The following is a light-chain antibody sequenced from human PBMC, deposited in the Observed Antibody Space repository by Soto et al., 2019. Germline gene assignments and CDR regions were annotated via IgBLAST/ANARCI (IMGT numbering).Light chain of an antibody. CDR1: QSLLYSNGNTY. J-gene: IGKJ1*01. CDR3: MQGTHWPPT. CDR2: KVF. Sequence: DVVMTQSPLSLPVTLGQPASISCRSSQSLLYSNGNTYLHWFQQRPGQSPRRLIYKVFNRDSGVPDRFSGSGSGTDFTLKISRVEAEDVGVYYCMQGTHWPPTFCQGTKVEIK. V-gene: IGKV2-30*01.